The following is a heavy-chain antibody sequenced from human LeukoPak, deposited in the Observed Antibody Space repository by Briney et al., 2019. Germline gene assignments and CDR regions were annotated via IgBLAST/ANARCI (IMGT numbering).Heavy chain of an antibody. CDR3: AREAQRRYYDSSGYYPY. D-gene: IGHD3-22*01. CDR1: GGTFSSYA. J-gene: IGHJ4*02. Sequence: GASVKVSCKASGGTFSSYAISWVRQAPGQGLEWMGGIIPIFGTANYAQKFQGRVTITADKSTSTAYMELSSLRSEDTAVYYCAREAQRRYYDSSGYYPYWGQGTLVTVSS. V-gene: IGHV1-69*06. CDR2: IIPIFGTA.